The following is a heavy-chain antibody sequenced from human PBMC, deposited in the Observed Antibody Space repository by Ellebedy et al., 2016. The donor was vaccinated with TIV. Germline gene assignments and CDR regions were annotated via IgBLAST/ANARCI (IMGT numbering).Heavy chain of an antibody. J-gene: IGHJ6*03. CDR3: ARAQQGFCSSTTCLGYYYYYMDV. CDR1: GFTFSNAW. CDR2: ISSSGSTI. Sequence: GESLKISXAASGFTFSNAWMNWIRQTPGKGLEWVSHISSSGSTIYYADSVKGRFTISRDNAKNSLCLQMNSLRAEDTAVYYCARAQQGFCSSTTCLGYYYYYMDVWGKGTTVTVSS. V-gene: IGHV3-11*01. D-gene: IGHD2-2*01.